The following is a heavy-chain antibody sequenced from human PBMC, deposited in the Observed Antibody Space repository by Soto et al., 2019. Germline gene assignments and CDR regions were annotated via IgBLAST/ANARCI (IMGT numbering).Heavy chain of an antibody. CDR3: ARGSRNVFEI. CDR1: GFTLSNYC. V-gene: IGHV3-33*01. CDR2: IWYDGTIK. Sequence: PGGRRIRSGAASGFTLSNYCMHWVRQAPGKGLDWVAVIWYDGTIKYFADSVTGRFTISRDNSKNTVYLQMNSLRAEDTAVYYCARGSRNVFEIWGQGTMVTVSS. J-gene: IGHJ3*02.